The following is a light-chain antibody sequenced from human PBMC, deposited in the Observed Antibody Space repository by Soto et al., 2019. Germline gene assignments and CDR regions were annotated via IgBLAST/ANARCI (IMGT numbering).Light chain of an antibody. V-gene: IGLV2-14*03. J-gene: IGLJ2*01. CDR1: SSDVGAYNY. CDR2: DVS. Sequence: QSVLTQPASVSGSPGESITISCTGTSSDVGAYNYVSWYQQHSGKAPKLMIYDVSNRPSGVSNRFSGSKSGNTASLTISGLQAEDEADYYCSSYTSTNSLFGGGTKLTVL. CDR3: SSYTSTNSL.